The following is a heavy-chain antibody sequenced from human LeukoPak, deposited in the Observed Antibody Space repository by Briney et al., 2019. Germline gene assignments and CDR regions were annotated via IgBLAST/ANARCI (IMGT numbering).Heavy chain of an antibody. Sequence: PSETLSLTCAVYGGSFSGYYWHGFRQPPGKGLEWIGEINHSGNTKYNPSLKSRVTISLDTSNNQSSLKLSSVTAADTAVYYCARWETVTSSDYWGQGTLVTASS. V-gene: IGHV4-34*01. D-gene: IGHD4-17*01. CDR3: ARWETVTSSDY. CDR1: GGSFSGYY. CDR2: INHSGNT. J-gene: IGHJ4*02.